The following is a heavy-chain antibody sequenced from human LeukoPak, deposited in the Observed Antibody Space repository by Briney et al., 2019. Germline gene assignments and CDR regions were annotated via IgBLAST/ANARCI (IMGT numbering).Heavy chain of an antibody. D-gene: IGHD6-13*01. J-gene: IGHJ6*04. CDR3: AREKQQLGQDYYYGMDV. CDR2: INAGNGNT. V-gene: IGHV1-3*01. Sequence: ASVKVSCKASGYTFTSYAMHWVRQAPRQRLEWMGWINAGNGNTKYSQKFQGRVTITRDTSASTAYMELSSLRSEDTAVYYCAREKQQLGQDYYYGMDVWGKGTTVTVSS. CDR1: GYTFTSYA.